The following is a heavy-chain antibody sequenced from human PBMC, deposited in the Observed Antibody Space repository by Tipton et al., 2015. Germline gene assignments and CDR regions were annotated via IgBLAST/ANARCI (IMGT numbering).Heavy chain of an antibody. CDR2: IIPIFGTT. V-gene: IGHV1-69*06. CDR3: ARTVGAPLDAFDI. Sequence: VQLVQSGAEVKKPGSSVKVSCKASGGSFSSYGISWVRQAPGQGLEWMGGIIPIFGTTSYAQKFQGRVTMTTDTSTSTAYMELRSLRSDDTAVYYCARTVGAPLDAFDIWGQGTMVTVSS. D-gene: IGHD1-26*01. CDR1: GGSFSSYG. J-gene: IGHJ3*02.